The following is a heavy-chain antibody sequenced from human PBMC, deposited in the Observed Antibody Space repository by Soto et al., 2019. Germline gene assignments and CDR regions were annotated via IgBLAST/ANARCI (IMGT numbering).Heavy chain of an antibody. CDR2: INAGNGNT. Sequence: ASVKVSCKASGYTFTSYAMHWVRQAPGQRLEWMGWINAGNGNTKYSQKFQGRVTITRDTSASTAYMELSSLRSEDTAVYYCARLRSGSGPYFDYWGKGTLVTVSS. V-gene: IGHV1-3*01. CDR3: ARLRSGSGPYFDY. D-gene: IGHD6-19*01. CDR1: GYTFTSYA. J-gene: IGHJ4*02.